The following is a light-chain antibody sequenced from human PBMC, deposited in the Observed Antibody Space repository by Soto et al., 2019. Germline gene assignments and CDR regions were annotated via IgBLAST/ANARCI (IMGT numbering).Light chain of an antibody. CDR2: GAS. Sequence: EIVMTQSPATLSVSPGERATLSCRASQSVITNLAWYPQKPGQAPSLVISGASNRATGIPARFSGSGSGTEFTLTISNLQSEDFAVYCCQHYNNWPMYTFGQGTKLEIK. CDR1: QSVITN. CDR3: QHYNNWPMYT. V-gene: IGKV3-15*01. J-gene: IGKJ2*01.